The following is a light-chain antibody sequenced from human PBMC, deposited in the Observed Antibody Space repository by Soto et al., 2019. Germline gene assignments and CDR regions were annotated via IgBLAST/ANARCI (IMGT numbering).Light chain of an antibody. CDR3: QLYTA. CDR2: GSS. V-gene: IGKV3-20*01. J-gene: IGKJ1*01. CDR1: QSVASSY. Sequence: EIVFTQSPGTLSFSPGERATLSCRASQSVASSYLAWYQQKPGQAPRLLISGSSNRATGIPDRFSGSGSGTDFTLTISRLEPEDFAVFYCQLYTAFGQGTKVDIK.